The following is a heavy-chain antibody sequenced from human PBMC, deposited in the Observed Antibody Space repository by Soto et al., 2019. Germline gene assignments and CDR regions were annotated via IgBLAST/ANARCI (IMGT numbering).Heavy chain of an antibody. Sequence: GGSLRLSCAASGFTFSNAWMSWVRQAPGKGLEWVGRIKSKTDGGTTDYAAPVKGRFTISRDDSKNTLYLQMNSLKTEDTAVYYCTTGYYYDSSGYYYFDYWGQGTLVTVSS. J-gene: IGHJ4*02. V-gene: IGHV3-15*01. CDR3: TTGYYYDSSGYYYFDY. CDR1: GFTFSNAW. D-gene: IGHD3-22*01. CDR2: IKSKTDGGTT.